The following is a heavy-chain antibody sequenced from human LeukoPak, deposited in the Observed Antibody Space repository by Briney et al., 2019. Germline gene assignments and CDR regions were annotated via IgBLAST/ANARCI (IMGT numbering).Heavy chain of an antibody. CDR2: IYYSGTT. CDR1: GASIDSYY. D-gene: IGHD1-26*01. CDR3: ARERLGGSYYRPVDY. V-gene: IGHV4-59*12. Sequence: SETLSLTCTISGASIDSYYWSWIRQPPGKGLEWIGYIYYSGTTNYNPSLKRRVTISVDTSKNQFSLKLSSVSAEDTALYYCARERLGGSYYRPVDYWGQGTLVTVSS. J-gene: IGHJ4*02.